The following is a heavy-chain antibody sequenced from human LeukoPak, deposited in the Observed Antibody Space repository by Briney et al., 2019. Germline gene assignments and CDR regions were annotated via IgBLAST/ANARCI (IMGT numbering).Heavy chain of an antibody. J-gene: IGHJ4*02. CDR2: IHPGNSDA. CDR1: GYSFTSYW. CDR3: ARRRDGYNYVGTDY. V-gene: IGHV5-51*01. Sequence: GESLKISCKGSGYSFTSYWIDWVRQMPGEGLEWMGFIHPGNSDATYRPSFQGQVTISADKSISTAYLQWSSLKASDTAMYYCARRRDGYNYVGTDYWGQGTLVTVSS. D-gene: IGHD5-24*01.